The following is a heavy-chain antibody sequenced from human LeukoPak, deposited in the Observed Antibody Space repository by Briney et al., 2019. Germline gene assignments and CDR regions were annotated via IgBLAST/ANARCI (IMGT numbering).Heavy chain of an antibody. Sequence: SETLSLTCAVYGGSFSGYYWSWIRQPPGKGLEWIGEINHSGNTNYNPSLKSRVTISVDTSKNQFSLKLSSVTAADTAVYYCARPPYSSGDRTPVGSDYWGQGTLVTVSS. J-gene: IGHJ4*02. CDR2: INHSGNT. V-gene: IGHV4-34*01. D-gene: IGHD6-19*01. CDR1: GGSFSGYY. CDR3: ARPPYSSGDRTPVGSDY.